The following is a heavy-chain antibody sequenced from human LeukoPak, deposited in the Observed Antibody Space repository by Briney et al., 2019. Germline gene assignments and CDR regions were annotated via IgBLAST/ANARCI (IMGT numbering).Heavy chain of an antibody. CDR2: ISGGVGST. D-gene: IGHD2-15*01. CDR1: GFTFSSYA. J-gene: IGHJ4*02. V-gene: IGHV3-23*01. Sequence: GGSLRLSCAASGFTFSSYAMSWVRQAPGKGLECVSSISGGVGSTYYADSVKGRFTISRDNSKNTVYLQMNSLRADDTAVYYCAKVARGYCTGSSCYGVDYWGQGTLVTVSS. CDR3: AKVARGYCTGSSCYGVDY.